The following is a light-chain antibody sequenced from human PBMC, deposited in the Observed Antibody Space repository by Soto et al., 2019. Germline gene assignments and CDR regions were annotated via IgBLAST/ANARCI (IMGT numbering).Light chain of an antibody. CDR2: GAS. CDR3: QQYTNCPYT. CDR1: RSVGSN. J-gene: IGKJ2*01. Sequence: EIVMTQSPATLSVSPGERASLSCRASRSVGSNLAWYQQTAGQAPRLLIYGASTRATGIPARFSGSGSGTEFTLTISRLQSEDFAVYSCQQYTNCPYTFGQGTKLEIK. V-gene: IGKV3-15*01.